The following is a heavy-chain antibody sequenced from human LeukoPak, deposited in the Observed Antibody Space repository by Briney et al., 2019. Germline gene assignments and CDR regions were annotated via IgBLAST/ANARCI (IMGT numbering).Heavy chain of an antibody. CDR1: TDSISSHY. J-gene: IGHJ3*02. D-gene: IGHD4-17*01. CDR3: ARDLITVTKGLDI. CDR2: ISYIGST. Sequence: PSETLSLTCAVSTDSISSHYWSWIRQPPGKGLEWIGYISYIGSTNYNPSLKSRVTISIDTSKNQFSLKLRSVTAADTAVYYCARDLITVTKGLDIWGQGTMVSVSS. V-gene: IGHV4-59*11.